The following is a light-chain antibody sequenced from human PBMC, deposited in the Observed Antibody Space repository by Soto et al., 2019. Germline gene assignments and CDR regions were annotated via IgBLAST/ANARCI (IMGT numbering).Light chain of an antibody. CDR2: GAS. V-gene: IGKV3-20*01. Sequence: EIVLTQSPGTLSLSPGETATLSCRASQRVSGNYLAWYRQVHGQAPSLLIHGASNRATGIPDRFNGSGSGTDFTLTISRLEPEDSAVYYCQQYIHWPPRGFTFGPGTKVDIK. J-gene: IGKJ3*01. CDR1: QRVSGNY. CDR3: QQYIHWPPRGFT.